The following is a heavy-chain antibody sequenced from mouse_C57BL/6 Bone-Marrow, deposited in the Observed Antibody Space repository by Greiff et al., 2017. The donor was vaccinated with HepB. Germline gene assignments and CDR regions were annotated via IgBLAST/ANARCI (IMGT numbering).Heavy chain of an antibody. V-gene: IGHV1-72*01. Sequence: QVQLQQPGAELVKPGASVKLSCKASGYTFTSYWMHWVKQRPGRGLGWIGRIDPNSGGTKYNEKFKSKATLTVDKPSSTAYMQLSSLTSEDSAVYYCARGNYGSSFAWFAYWGQGTLVTVSA. CDR2: IDPNSGGT. D-gene: IGHD1-1*01. CDR3: ARGNYGSSFAWFAY. J-gene: IGHJ3*01. CDR1: GYTFTSYW.